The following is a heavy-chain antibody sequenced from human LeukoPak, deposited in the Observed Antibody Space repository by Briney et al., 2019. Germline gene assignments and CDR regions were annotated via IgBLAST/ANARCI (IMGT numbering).Heavy chain of an antibody. CDR3: ATQLLDDDYYYMDV. V-gene: IGHV3-74*01. J-gene: IGHJ6*03. D-gene: IGHD2-2*01. Sequence: GGPLRLSCAASGFTFSSYWMHWVRQAPGKGLVWVSRINTDGSSTSYADSVKGRFTISRDNAKNTLYLQMNSLRAEDTAVYYCATQLLDDDYYYMDVWGKGTTVTVSS. CDR1: GFTFSSYW. CDR2: INTDGSST.